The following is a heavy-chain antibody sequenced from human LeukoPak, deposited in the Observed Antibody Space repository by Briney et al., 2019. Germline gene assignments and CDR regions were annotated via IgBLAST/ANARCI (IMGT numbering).Heavy chain of an antibody. Sequence: GGSLRLSCAASGFTFDGHSMNWVRQAPGKGLGWVSSISSSSSYIYYADSVKGRFTVSRDNAKNSLYLQMNSLRTEDTAVYYCARGGGSYYYFGYWGQGALVTVSS. D-gene: IGHD3-16*01. CDR1: GFTFDGHS. CDR2: ISSSSSYI. V-gene: IGHV3-21*01. CDR3: ARGGGSYYYFGY. J-gene: IGHJ4*02.